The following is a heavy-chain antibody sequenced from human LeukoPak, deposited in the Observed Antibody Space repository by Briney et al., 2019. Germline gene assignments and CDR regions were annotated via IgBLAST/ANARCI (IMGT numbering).Heavy chain of an antibody. V-gene: IGHV3-30*18. CDR3: AKGAMVITFGGVIDEGYYFDY. J-gene: IGHJ4*02. CDR1: GFTFSSYG. Sequence: GRSLRLFCAASGFTFSSYGMHWVRQAPGKGLEWVAVISYDGSNKYYADSVKGRFTISRDNSKNTLYLQMNSLRAEDTAVYYCAKGAMVITFGGVIDEGYYFDYWGQGTLVTVSS. D-gene: IGHD3-16*02. CDR2: ISYDGSNK.